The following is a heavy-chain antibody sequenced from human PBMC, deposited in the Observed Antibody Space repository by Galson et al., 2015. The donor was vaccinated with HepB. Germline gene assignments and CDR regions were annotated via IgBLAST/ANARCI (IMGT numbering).Heavy chain of an antibody. D-gene: IGHD2-2*01. Sequence: SLRLSCAASGFTFSSYAMSWVRQAPGKGLEWVSAISGSGGSTYYADSVKGRFTISRDNSKNTLYLQMNSLRAEDTAVYYCAKSRVVVPAASGVGYWGQGTLVTVSS. CDR3: AKSRVVVPAASGVGY. J-gene: IGHJ4*02. V-gene: IGHV3-23*01. CDR1: GFTFSSYA. CDR2: ISGSGGST.